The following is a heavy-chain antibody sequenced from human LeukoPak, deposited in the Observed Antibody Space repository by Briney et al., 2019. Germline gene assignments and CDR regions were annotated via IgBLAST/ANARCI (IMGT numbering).Heavy chain of an antibody. CDR1: GYTFATYW. Sequence: GESLKISCKGSGYTFATYWIGWVRQMPGKGLEWMGIIYPGDSDTRYSPSFQGQVTISADKSISTAYLQWSSLKASDAAMYYCARRLPAPEAFDIWGQGTMVTVSS. V-gene: IGHV5-51*01. J-gene: IGHJ3*02. D-gene: IGHD2-2*01. CDR2: IYPGDSDT. CDR3: ARRLPAPEAFDI.